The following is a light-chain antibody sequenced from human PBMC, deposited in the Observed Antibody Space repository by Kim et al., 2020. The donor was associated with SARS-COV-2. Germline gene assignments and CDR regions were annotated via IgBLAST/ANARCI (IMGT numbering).Light chain of an antibody. J-gene: IGLJ1*01. CDR2: QDS. CDR1: KLGDKY. Sequence: SVSPGQTASITCSGDKLGDKYACWYQQKPGQSPVLVFYQDSKRPSGIPERFSGSNSGNTATLTISGTQAMDEADYYCQAWDSSTAVFGTGTKVTVL. V-gene: IGLV3-1*01. CDR3: QAWDSSTAV.